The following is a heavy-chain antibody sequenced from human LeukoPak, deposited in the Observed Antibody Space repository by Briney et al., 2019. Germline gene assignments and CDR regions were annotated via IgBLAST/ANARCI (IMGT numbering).Heavy chain of an antibody. Sequence: GASVKISCKASEYTIRNYYMHWVRQAPGQGLEWMGLINPRDESIDYAQNLEGRVTVTRDTSTSTAYMELSSLRSEDTAVYYCASLVATTYYYYGMDVWGQGTTVTVSS. V-gene: IGHV1-46*01. CDR3: ASLVATTYYYYGMDV. D-gene: IGHD5-12*01. J-gene: IGHJ6*02. CDR1: EYTIRNYY. CDR2: INPRDESI.